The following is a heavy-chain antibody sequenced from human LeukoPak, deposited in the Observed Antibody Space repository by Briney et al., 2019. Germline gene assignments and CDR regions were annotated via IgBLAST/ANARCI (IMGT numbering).Heavy chain of an antibody. CDR3: AKEYGYTYGEFDY. J-gene: IGHJ4*02. V-gene: IGHV3-23*01. CDR2: ISGSGVST. D-gene: IGHD5-18*01. Sequence: GGSLRLSCAASGFTFSSYSMNWVLQAPGKGLEWVSAISGSGVSTYYADSVKGRFTISRDNSKNTLYLQMNSLRAEDTAVYYCAKEYGYTYGEFDYWGQGTLVTVSS. CDR1: GFTFSSYS.